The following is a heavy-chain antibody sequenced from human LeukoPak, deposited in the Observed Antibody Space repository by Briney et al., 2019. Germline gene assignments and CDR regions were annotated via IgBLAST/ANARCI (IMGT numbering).Heavy chain of an antibody. Sequence: PGGSLRLSCAASGFTFSSYAMTWVRQAPGKGLEWVSAISGSGGSTYYADSVKGRFTISRDNSKNTLYLQMNSLGAEDTALYYCAKDTSGYDFGGGYYYYYMDVWGKGTTVTISS. CDR3: AKDTSGYDFGGGYYYYYMDV. CDR2: ISGSGGST. J-gene: IGHJ6*03. CDR1: GFTFSSYA. V-gene: IGHV3-23*01. D-gene: IGHD5-12*01.